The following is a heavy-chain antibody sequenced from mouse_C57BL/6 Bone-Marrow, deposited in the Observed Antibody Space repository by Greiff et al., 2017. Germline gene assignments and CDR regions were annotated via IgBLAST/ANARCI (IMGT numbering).Heavy chain of an antibody. V-gene: IGHV2-5*01. CDR3: AKWGIFDGYYDYYAMDY. D-gene: IGHD2-3*01. CDR1: GFSLTSYG. J-gene: IGHJ4*01. CDR2: IWRGGST. Sequence: QVHVKQSGPGLVQPSQSLSITCTVSGFSLTSYGVHWVRQSPGKGLEWLGVIWRGGSTDYNAAFMSRLSITKDNSKSQVFFKMNSLQADDTAIYYCAKWGIFDGYYDYYAMDYWGQGTSVTVSS.